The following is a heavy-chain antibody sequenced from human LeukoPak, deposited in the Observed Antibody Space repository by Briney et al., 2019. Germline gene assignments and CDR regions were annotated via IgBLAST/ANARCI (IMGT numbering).Heavy chain of an antibody. CDR3: ARVAYADYPTPIDY. J-gene: IGHJ4*02. CDR2: ISGTGTDI. V-gene: IGHV3-21*01. CDR1: GFTFSSYT. Sequence: GGSLRLSCAASGFTFSSYTMNWVRQAPGKGLEWVSSISGTGTDIYFADSLKGRLTISRDNAKNSLYLQMNSLRAEDTAVYYCARVAYADYPTPIDYWGQGTLVTVSS. D-gene: IGHD4-17*01.